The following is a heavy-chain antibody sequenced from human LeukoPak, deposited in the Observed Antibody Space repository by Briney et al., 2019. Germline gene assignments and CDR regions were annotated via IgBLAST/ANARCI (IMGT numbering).Heavy chain of an antibody. CDR1: GFTFSSYA. CDR2: ISGSGGST. CDR3: AKFVGWNGTGRRAYFDY. V-gene: IGHV3-23*01. Sequence: GGSLILSCAASGFTFSSYAMSWVRQAPGKGLEWVSAISGSGGSTYYADSVKGRFTISRDNSKNTLYLQMNSLRAEDTAVYYCAKFVGWNGTGRRAYFDYWGQGTLVTVSS. D-gene: IGHD3-10*01. J-gene: IGHJ4*02.